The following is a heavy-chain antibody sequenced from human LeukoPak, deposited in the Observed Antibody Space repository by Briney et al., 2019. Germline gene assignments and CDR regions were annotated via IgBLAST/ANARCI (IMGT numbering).Heavy chain of an antibody. Sequence: SETLSLTCAVYGGSFSGYYWSWIRQPPGKGLGWIGEINHSGSTNYNPSLKSRVTISVDTSKNQFSLKLSSVTAADTAVYYCSGRYLVRGVIIYWGQGTLVTVSS. CDR1: GGSFSGYY. D-gene: IGHD3-10*01. V-gene: IGHV4-34*01. CDR2: INHSGST. CDR3: SGRYLVRGVIIY. J-gene: IGHJ4*02.